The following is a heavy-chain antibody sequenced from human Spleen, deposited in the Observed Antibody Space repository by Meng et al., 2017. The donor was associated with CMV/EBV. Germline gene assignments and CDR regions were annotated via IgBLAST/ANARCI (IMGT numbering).Heavy chain of an antibody. Sequence: SCAASGFTFSSYGMHWVRQAPGKGLEWVAVIWYDGSNKYYADSVRGRFTISRDNSKKTLYLQMNSLRAEDTAVYYCAAYSSSWVFDYWGQGTLVTVSS. CDR3: AAYSSSWVFDY. CDR2: IWYDGSNK. V-gene: IGHV3-33*01. CDR1: GFTFSSYG. D-gene: IGHD6-13*01. J-gene: IGHJ4*02.